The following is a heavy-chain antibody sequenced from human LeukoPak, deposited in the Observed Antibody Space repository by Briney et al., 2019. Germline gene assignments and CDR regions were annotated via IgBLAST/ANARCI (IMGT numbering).Heavy chain of an antibody. CDR3: AKLTTS. Sequence: GGSLRLSCVTAGFTFNSRVMSWVRQAPGKGLEWVSTISGSGDTSSHADSVKGRFTISRDNSNNTLYLQMNSLRAEDTAVYYCAKLTTSWGQGTLVTVSS. CDR2: ISGSGDTS. V-gene: IGHV3-23*01. D-gene: IGHD4-11*01. CDR1: GFTFNSRV. J-gene: IGHJ4*02.